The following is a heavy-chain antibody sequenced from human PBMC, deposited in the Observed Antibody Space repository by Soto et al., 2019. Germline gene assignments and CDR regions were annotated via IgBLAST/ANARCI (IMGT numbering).Heavy chain of an antibody. V-gene: IGHV3-23*01. CDR3: AKDSLRDVAAPDDAFDI. Sequence: HAGSTKIARAASGLTFNSYVMSWVRKKKGKGLEWVSAISGSGGSTYYADSVKGRFTISRDNSKNTLYLQMNSLRAEDTAVYYCAKDSLRDVAAPDDAFDIWGQGTMVTVPS. D-gene: IGHD2-15*01. J-gene: IGHJ3*02. CDR1: GLTFNSYV. CDR2: ISGSGGST.